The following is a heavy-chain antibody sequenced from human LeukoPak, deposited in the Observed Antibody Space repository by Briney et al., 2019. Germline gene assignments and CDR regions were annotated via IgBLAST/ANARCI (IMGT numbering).Heavy chain of an antibody. CDR3: ARDLGYCSGGSCYQTTYFGY. CDR2: INPSGGST. J-gene: IGHJ4*02. D-gene: IGHD2-15*01. CDR1: GYTFTSYY. Sequence: ASVKVSCKASGYTFTSYYMHWVRQAPGQGLEWMGIINPSGGSTSYAQKFQGRVTMTRDTSTSTVYMELSSLRSEDTAVYYCARDLGYCSGGSCYQTTYFGYWGQGTLVTVSS. V-gene: IGHV1-46*01.